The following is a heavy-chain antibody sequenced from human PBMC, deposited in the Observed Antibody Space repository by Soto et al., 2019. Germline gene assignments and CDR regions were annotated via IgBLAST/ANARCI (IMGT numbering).Heavy chain of an antibody. J-gene: IGHJ6*03. CDR1: GYTFTSYD. CDR3: ARGGAAAGRYYYYYYYMDV. CDR2: MNPNSGNT. Sequence: QVQLVQSGAEVKKPGASVKVSCKASGYTFTSYDINWVRQATGQGLEWMGWMNPNSGNTGYAQKFQGRVTMTRNTSKSTAYMELSSLRSEDTAVYYCARGGAAAGRYYYYYYYMDVWGKGTTVTVSS. D-gene: IGHD6-13*01. V-gene: IGHV1-8*01.